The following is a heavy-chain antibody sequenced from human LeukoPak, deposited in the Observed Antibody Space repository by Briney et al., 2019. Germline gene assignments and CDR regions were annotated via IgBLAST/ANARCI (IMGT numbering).Heavy chain of an antibody. CDR2: ISSSSSYI. V-gene: IGHV3-21*01. D-gene: IGHD2-15*01. Sequence: PGGSLRLSCAASGFTFSSYSMNWVRQAPGKGLEWVSSISSSSSYIYYADSVKGRFTISRDNAKNSLYLQMNSLRAEDTAVYYCARDLSRDIVVVVAATGAFDIWGQGTMVTVSS. CDR1: GFTFSSYS. J-gene: IGHJ3*02. CDR3: ARDLSRDIVVVVAATGAFDI.